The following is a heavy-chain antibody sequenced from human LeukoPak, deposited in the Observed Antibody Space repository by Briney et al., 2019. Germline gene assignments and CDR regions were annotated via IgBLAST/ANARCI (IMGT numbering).Heavy chain of an antibody. CDR3: ARQHYYDSSGPDY. J-gene: IGHJ4*02. CDR1: GGSISSSSYY. V-gene: IGHV4-39*01. CDR2: IYYSGST. D-gene: IGHD3-22*01. Sequence: SETLSLTCTVSGGSISSSSYYWGWIRQPPGKGLEWIGSIYYSGSTYYNPSLKSRVTISVDTSKNQFSLKLSSVTAADTAVYYCARQHYYDSSGPDYWGQGTLVTVSS.